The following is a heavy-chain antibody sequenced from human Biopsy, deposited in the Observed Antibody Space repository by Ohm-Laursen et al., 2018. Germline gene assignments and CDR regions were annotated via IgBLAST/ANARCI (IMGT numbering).Heavy chain of an antibody. CDR1: GGSVSDSFHF. Sequence: GTLSLTCTVSGGSVSDSFHFWSWIRQPPGKGLVWIGDVYYSGTTNYNPSLKSRLTISVDTSKNLFSLNLNSVTAADTAVYFCARDVKRYCSGTSCYSGYFGMDVWGQGTTVTVS. J-gene: IGHJ6*02. CDR2: VYYSGTT. CDR3: ARDVKRYCSGTSCYSGYFGMDV. D-gene: IGHD2-2*01. V-gene: IGHV4-61*01.